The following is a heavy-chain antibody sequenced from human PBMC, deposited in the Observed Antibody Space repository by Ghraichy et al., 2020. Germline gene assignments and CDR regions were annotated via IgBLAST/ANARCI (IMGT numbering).Heavy chain of an antibody. CDR2: IYYSGST. CDR3: ARGYYDFWSGGYYYYYGMDV. V-gene: IGHV4-39*07. Sequence: SETLSLTCTVSGGSISSSSYYWGWIRQPPGKGLEWIGSIYYSGSTYYNPSLKSRVTISVDTSKNQFSLKLSSVTAADTAVYYCARGYYDFWSGGYYYYYGMDVWGQGTTVTVSS. J-gene: IGHJ6*02. CDR1: GGSISSSSYY. D-gene: IGHD3-3*01.